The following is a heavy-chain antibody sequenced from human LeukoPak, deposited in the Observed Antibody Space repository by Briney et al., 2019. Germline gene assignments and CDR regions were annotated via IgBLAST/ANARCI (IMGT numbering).Heavy chain of an antibody. D-gene: IGHD5-18*01. Sequence: PGGSLRLSCSASGFPFSSYAMHWVRQAPGKGLEYVSAISDSGGSTYYADSVKGRFTISRDNAKNSLYLQMNSLRAEDTAVYYCARDLAGYSYGFYDYWGQGTLVTVSS. CDR2: ISDSGGST. CDR3: ARDLAGYSYGFYDY. V-gene: IGHV3-64*04. J-gene: IGHJ4*02. CDR1: GFPFSSYA.